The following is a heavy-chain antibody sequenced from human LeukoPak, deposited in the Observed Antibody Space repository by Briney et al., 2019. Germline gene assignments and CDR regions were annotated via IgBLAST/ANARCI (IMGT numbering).Heavy chain of an antibody. CDR1: GFTFSSYA. CDR2: ISGSGGST. CDR3: AKYGSGSQSNWFDP. V-gene: IGHV3-23*01. D-gene: IGHD3-10*01. Sequence: GGSLRLSCAASGFTFSSYAMSWVRPAPGKGLEWVSAISGSGGSTYYADSVKGRFTISRDNSKNTLYLQMNSLRAEDTAVYYCAKYGSGSQSNWFDPWGQGTLVTVSS. J-gene: IGHJ5*02.